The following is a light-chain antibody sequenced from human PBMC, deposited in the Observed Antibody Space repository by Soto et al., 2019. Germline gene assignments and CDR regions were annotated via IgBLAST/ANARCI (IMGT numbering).Light chain of an antibody. V-gene: IGKV3-11*01. CDR1: QSVSSY. CDR2: EAS. J-gene: IGKJ1*01. CDR3: QQRSDWPWT. Sequence: EIVLTQSPATLSLSPGERATLSCRASQSVSSYLAWYQQKPGQAPRLLMYEASTRATGIPARFSGGGSGTDFTLTISSLEPEDFAVYYCQQRSDWPWTFGQGTTVDIK.